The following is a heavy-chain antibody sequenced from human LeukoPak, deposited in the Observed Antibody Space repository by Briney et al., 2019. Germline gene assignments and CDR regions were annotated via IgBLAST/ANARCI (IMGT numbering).Heavy chain of an antibody. CDR2: IIPILGIA. V-gene: IGHV1-69*04. Sequence: SVKVSCKASGGTFSSYAISWVRQAPGQGLEWMGRIIPILGIANYAQKFQGRVTITADKSTSTAYMELSSLRSEDTAVYYCARDRDWNDVAFDIWGQGTMVTVPS. J-gene: IGHJ3*02. CDR3: ARDRDWNDVAFDI. D-gene: IGHD1-1*01. CDR1: GGTFSSYA.